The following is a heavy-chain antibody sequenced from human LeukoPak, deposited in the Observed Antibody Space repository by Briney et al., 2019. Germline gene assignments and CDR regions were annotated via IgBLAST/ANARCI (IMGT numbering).Heavy chain of an antibody. CDR2: ISSSSYI. Sequence: GGSLRLSCAASGFTFSSYSMNWVRQAPGKGLEWVSSISSSSYIYYADSVKGRFTISRDNAKNSLYLQMNSLRAEDTAVYYCARTPGPSLDNWFDPRGQGTLVTVSS. J-gene: IGHJ5*02. CDR3: ARTPGPSLDNWFDP. D-gene: IGHD1-14*01. V-gene: IGHV3-21*01. CDR1: GFTFSSYS.